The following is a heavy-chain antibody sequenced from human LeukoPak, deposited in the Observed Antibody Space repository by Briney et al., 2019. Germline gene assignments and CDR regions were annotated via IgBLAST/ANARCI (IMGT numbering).Heavy chain of an antibody. V-gene: IGHV4-34*01. CDR1: GGSISSYY. Sequence: PSETLSLTCTVSGGSISSYYWSWIRQPPGKGLEWIGEIHYSGATKYNPSFRSRVTISVDTSKNQFSLQLNSVTPEDTAVYYCARGWEPYSSSLDSWGQRTLVTVSS. CDR2: IHYSGAT. CDR3: ARGWEPYSSSLDS. D-gene: IGHD6-13*01. J-gene: IGHJ4*02.